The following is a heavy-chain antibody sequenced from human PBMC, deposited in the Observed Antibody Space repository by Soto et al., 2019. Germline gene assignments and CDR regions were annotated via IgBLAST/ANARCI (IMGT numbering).Heavy chain of an antibody. V-gene: IGHV4-39*01. CDR3: ARFGSSAEGSYYYYGMDV. Sequence: SETLSLTCTVSGGSISSSSYYWGWIRQPPGKGLEWIGSIYYSGSTYYNPSLKSRVTVSVDTSKNQFSLKLSSVTAADTAVYYCARFGSSAEGSYYYYGMDVWGQGTTVTVSS. CDR1: GGSISSSSYY. J-gene: IGHJ6*02. CDR2: IYYSGST. D-gene: IGHD6-6*01.